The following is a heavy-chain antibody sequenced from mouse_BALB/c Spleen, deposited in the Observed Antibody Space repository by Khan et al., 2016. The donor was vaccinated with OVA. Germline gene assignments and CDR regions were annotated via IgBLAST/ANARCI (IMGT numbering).Heavy chain of an antibody. J-gene: IGHJ3*01. CDR3: TRLAYYYDSGGFAY. V-gene: IGHV5-6*01. CDR2: VSTGGGYT. CDR1: GFTFSTYG. D-gene: IGHD1-1*01. Sequence: EVNVVESGGDLVKPGGSLKLSCAASGFTFSTYGMSWVRQTPDKRLEWVATVSTGGGYTYYPDSVKGRFSISRDNAKNTLYRPKSGLKSEDKAIFYCTRLAYYYDSGGFAYWGQGTLVTVSA.